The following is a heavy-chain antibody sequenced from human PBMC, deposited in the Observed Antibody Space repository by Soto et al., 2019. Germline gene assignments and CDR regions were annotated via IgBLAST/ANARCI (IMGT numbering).Heavy chain of an antibody. D-gene: IGHD6-19*01. CDR1: GFTVSSNY. CDR2: IYSGGST. Sequence: EVQLVESGGGLVQPGGSLRLSCAASGFTVSSNYMSWVRQAPGKGLEWVSVIYSGGSTYYADSVKGRFTISRDNSKNTLYLQMNGLRAEDTAVYYCARDLVAGDSDYWGQGTLVTVSS. J-gene: IGHJ4*02. CDR3: ARDLVAGDSDY. V-gene: IGHV3-66*01.